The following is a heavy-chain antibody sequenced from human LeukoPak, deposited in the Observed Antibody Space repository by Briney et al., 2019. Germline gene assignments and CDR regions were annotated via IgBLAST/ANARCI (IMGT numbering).Heavy chain of an antibody. CDR2: IYYSGST. J-gene: IGHJ4*02. D-gene: IGHD6-19*01. V-gene: IGHV4-39*07. CDR3: APPRNRYSSGWYYFDY. Sequence: SETLSLTCTVSGGSISSSSYYWGWIRQPPGKGLEWIGSIYYSGSTYYNPSLKSRVTISVDTSKNQFSLKLSSVTAADTAVYYCAPPRNRYSSGWYYFDYWGQGTLVTVSS. CDR1: GGSISSSSYY.